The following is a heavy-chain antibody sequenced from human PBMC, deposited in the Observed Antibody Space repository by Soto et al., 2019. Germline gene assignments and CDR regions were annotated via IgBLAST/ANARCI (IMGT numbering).Heavy chain of an antibody. CDR2: IYHSGNT. D-gene: IGHD3-3*02. CDR1: GYSITNGYY. Sequence: SETLSLTCAVSGYSITNGYYCGWIRQPPGKGLEWIGSIYHSGNTYYNPSLKSRVTLSIDTSKNQFSLKLRSVTAADTAMYYCARVKLAGRDGFHDWGQGTLVTVSS. CDR3: ARVKLAGRDGFHD. J-gene: IGHJ4*02. V-gene: IGHV4-38-2*01.